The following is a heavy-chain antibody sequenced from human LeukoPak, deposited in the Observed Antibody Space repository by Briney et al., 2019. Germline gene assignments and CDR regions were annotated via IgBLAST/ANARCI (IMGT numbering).Heavy chain of an antibody. CDR3: AKVGWYDILTGYFDY. Sequence: AGGSLRLSCAASGFTFSSYAMSWVRQAPGKGLEWVSAISGSGGSTYYADSVKGRFTISRDNSKNTLYLQMNSLRAEDTAVYYCAKVGWYDILTGYFDYWGQGALVTVSS. CDR2: ISGSGGST. D-gene: IGHD3-9*01. CDR1: GFTFSSYA. J-gene: IGHJ4*02. V-gene: IGHV3-23*01.